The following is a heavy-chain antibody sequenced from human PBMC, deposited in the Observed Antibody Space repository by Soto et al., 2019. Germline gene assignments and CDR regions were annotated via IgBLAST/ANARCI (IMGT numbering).Heavy chain of an antibody. J-gene: IGHJ6*02. V-gene: IGHV1-8*01. Sequence: GASVKVSCKASGYTFTSYDINWVRQATGQGLEWMGWMNPNSGNTGYAQKFQGRVTMTRNTSISTAYMELSSLRSEDTAVYYCARGSYYYDSSGYPVDGMAVWGQGTTATVSS. CDR3: ARGSYYYDSSGYPVDGMAV. D-gene: IGHD3-22*01. CDR2: MNPNSGNT. CDR1: GYTFTSYD.